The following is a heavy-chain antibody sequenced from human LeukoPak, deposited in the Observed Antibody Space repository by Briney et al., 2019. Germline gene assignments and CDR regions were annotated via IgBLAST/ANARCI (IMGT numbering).Heavy chain of an antibody. V-gene: IGHV4-30-4*08. CDR3: ASTFDLWSGYYRGPLDY. Sequence: SETLSLTCTVSGGSISSGDYYWSWIRQRPGKGLEWIGYIYYSGSTYYNPSLKSRVTISVDTSKNQFSLKLSSVTAADTAVYYCASTFDLWSGYYRGPLDYWGQGTLVTVSS. CDR2: IYYSGST. CDR1: GGSISSGDYY. D-gene: IGHD3-3*01. J-gene: IGHJ4*02.